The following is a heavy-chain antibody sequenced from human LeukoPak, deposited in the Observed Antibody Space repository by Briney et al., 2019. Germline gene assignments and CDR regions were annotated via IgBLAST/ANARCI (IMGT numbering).Heavy chain of an antibody. CDR2: SGST. V-gene: IGHV4-4*07. CDR1: GGSIRGYY. Sequence: SETLSLTCTVSGGSIRGYYWSWIRQPAGKGLEWIGRSGSTTSYNPSLKSRVTMSQDTSKNQVSLQLNSVTAADTAVYYCARDSYFGSGNYYIDYWGQGTLVTVSS. J-gene: IGHJ4*02. CDR3: ARDSYFGSGNYYIDY. D-gene: IGHD3-10*01.